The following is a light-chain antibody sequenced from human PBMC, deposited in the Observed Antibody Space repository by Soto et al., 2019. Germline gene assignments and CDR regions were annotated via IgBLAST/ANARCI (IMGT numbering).Light chain of an antibody. CDR3: SSYTSSSTYV. J-gene: IGLJ1*01. CDR1: SRDVGGYNY. V-gene: IGLV2-14*01. CDR2: EVS. Sequence: QSVPPQPASVSVSPGQSITISCTGTSRDVGGYNYDSWYQQHPGKAPKLRIYEVSNRPSGVSNRFSGSKSGNTASLTISGLQAEDEADYYCSSYTSSSTYVFGTGTKVTV.